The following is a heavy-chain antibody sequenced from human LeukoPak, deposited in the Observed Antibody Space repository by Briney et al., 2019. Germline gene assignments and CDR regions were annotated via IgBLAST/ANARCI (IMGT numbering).Heavy chain of an antibody. CDR3: ASEGIGLYYFDY. CDR1: GGSISSGSYY. J-gene: IGHJ4*02. V-gene: IGHV4-61*02. D-gene: IGHD2-21*01. CDR2: IYTSGST. Sequence: SETLSLTGTVSGGSISSGSYYWSWIRQPAGKGLEWIGRIYTSGSTNYNPSLKSRVTISVDTSKNQFSLKLSSVTAADTAVYYCASEGIGLYYFDYWGQGTLVTVSS.